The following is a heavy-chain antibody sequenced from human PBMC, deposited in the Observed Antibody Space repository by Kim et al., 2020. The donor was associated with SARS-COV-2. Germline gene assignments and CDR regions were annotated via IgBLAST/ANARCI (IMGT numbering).Heavy chain of an antibody. CDR2: GST. Sequence: GSTYHADSVKGRFTISRDNSKNTLYLQRNSLRAEDTAVYYCAKRPDSSDYWGQGTLVTVSS. CDR3: AKRPDSSDY. D-gene: IGHD3-22*01. V-gene: IGHV3-23*01. J-gene: IGHJ4*02.